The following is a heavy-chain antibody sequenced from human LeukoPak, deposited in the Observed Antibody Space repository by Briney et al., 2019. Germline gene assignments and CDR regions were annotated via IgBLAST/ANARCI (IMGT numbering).Heavy chain of an antibody. V-gene: IGHV3-23*01. J-gene: IGHJ4*02. Sequence: PGGSLRLSCAASGFTFSSYAMYWVRQALGKGLEWVSAISGSGGSTYYADSVKGRFTISRDNSKDTLYLQMNSLRAEDTAVYYCAKDQFQIAVAGYFDHWGQGTLVTVSS. CDR3: AKDQFQIAVAGYFDH. CDR2: ISGSGGST. D-gene: IGHD6-19*01. CDR1: GFTFSSYA.